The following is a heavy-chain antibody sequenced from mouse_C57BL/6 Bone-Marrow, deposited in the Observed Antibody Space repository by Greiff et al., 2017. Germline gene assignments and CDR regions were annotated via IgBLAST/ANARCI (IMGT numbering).Heavy chain of an antibody. CDR1: GFNIKDDY. D-gene: IGHD2-5*01. V-gene: IGHV14-4*01. J-gene: IGHJ4*01. CDR3: TTEGSNFSMDY. CDR2: IDPENGDT. Sequence: VQLQQSGAELVRPGASVKLSCTASGFNIKDDYMHWVKQRPEQGLEWIGWIDPENGDTEYASKFQGKATITADTSSNTAYLKLSSLTSEDNAVYNCTTEGSNFSMDYWGQGTSVTVSS.